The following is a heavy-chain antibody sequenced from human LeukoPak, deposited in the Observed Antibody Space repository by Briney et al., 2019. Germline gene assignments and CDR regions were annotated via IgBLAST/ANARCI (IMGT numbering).Heavy chain of an antibody. CDR2: IYYSGST. CDR3: ATGPSGPYRSR. V-gene: IGHV4-59*01. CDR1: GGSISSYY. Sequence: SETLSLTCTVSGGSISSYYWSWIRQPPGKGLEWIGYIYYSGSTNYNPSLKSRVTISVDTSKNQFSLKLSSVTAEDTAVYYCATGPSGPYRSRWGQGTLVTVSS. D-gene: IGHD6-19*01. J-gene: IGHJ4*02.